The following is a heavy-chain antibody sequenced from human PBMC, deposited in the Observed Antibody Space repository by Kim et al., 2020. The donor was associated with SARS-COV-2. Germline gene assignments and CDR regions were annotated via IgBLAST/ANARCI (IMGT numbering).Heavy chain of an antibody. D-gene: IGHD1-26*01. CDR3: ARTPIVGATMYYFDY. J-gene: IGHJ4*02. V-gene: IGHV1-46*01. Sequence: KFPGRVPMTRDTSTSTVYMELNSLRSEDTAVYYCARTPIVGATMYYFDYWGQGTLVTVSS.